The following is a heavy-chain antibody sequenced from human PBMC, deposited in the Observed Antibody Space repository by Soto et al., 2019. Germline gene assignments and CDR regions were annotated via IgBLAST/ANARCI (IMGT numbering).Heavy chain of an antibody. CDR1: GDSINIDGYS. Sequence: PRSLTCAVYGDSINIDGYSWSWIREPPGKGVEWIGYIYHSGSTYYNPYLKSRVTISVDRSKNQFSLKLSSVTAADTAVYYCARVRGYGYNPLIDYWGQGTLVTVSS. CDR2: IYHSGST. CDR3: ARVRGYGYNPLIDY. D-gene: IGHD5-12*01. J-gene: IGHJ4*02. V-gene: IGHV4-30-2*01.